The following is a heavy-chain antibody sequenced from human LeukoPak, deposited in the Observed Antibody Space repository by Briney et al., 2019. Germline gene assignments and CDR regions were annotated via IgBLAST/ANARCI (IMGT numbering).Heavy chain of an antibody. D-gene: IGHD3-10*01. Sequence: WASVTVSCKASGGTFSSYAISWVRQAPGQGLEWMGGIIPIFGTANYAQKFQGRVTITADESTSTAYMELSSLRSEDTAVYYCAREGYYGSGSSDYYGMDVWGQGTTVTVSS. J-gene: IGHJ6*02. CDR3: AREGYYGSGSSDYYGMDV. V-gene: IGHV1-69*13. CDR2: IIPIFGTA. CDR1: GGTFSSYA.